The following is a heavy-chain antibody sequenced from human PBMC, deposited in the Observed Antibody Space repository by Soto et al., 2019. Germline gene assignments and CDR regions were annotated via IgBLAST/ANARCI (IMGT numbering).Heavy chain of an antibody. D-gene: IGHD5-18*01. V-gene: IGHV4-31*08. CDR2: IYYSGST. Sequence: PSETLSLTCTVSGGSISSGGYYWSWIRQHPGKGLEWIGYIYYSGSTYYNPSLKSRVTISVDTSKNQFSLKLSSVTAADTAVYYCACIFSGGYGYGFYYYGMDVWGQGTTVTV. CDR3: ACIFSGGYGYGFYYYGMDV. J-gene: IGHJ6*02. CDR1: GGSISSGGYY.